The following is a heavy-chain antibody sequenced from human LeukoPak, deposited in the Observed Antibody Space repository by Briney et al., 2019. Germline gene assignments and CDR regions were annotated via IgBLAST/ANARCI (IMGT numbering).Heavy chain of an antibody. CDR3: AGRSAGYFDS. CDR2: VFYSGPT. J-gene: IGHJ4*02. Sequence: ASETLSLTCTVSGDSIDSYYWSWIRQPPGEGLQWIGYVFYSGPTNYDASLKSRVAISVDRSKNQFSLKLTSVSAADTAAYYCAGRSAGYFDSWGQGTPVTVSS. CDR1: GDSIDSYY. V-gene: IGHV4-59*01. D-gene: IGHD1-26*01.